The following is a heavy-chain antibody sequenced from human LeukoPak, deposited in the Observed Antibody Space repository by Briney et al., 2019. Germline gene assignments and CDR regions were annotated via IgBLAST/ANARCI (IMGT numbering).Heavy chain of an antibody. CDR1: GYTFTGYY. CDR3: ARGGIAAAGRSPYYYYMDV. D-gene: IGHD6-13*01. CDR2: INPNSGGT. Sequence: ASVKVSCKASGYTFTGYYMHWVRQAPGQGLEWMGWINPNSGGTNYAQRFQGRVTMTRDTSISTAYMELSRLRSGDTAVYYCARGGIAAAGRSPYYYYMDVWGKGTTVTVSS. V-gene: IGHV1-2*02. J-gene: IGHJ6*03.